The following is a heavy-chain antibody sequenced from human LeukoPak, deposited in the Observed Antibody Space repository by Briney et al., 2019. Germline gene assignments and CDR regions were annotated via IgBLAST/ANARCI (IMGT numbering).Heavy chain of an antibody. CDR3: AKRGVVIRAVIIVGFHKEAYYFDY. CDR1: GITLSNYG. CDR2: ISDGGGSR. Sequence: GGSLILSCAVSGITLSNYGMSWVRQAPGKGLEWVAGISDGGGSRIYADSVKGRFTISRDNPKNTLYLQMNSLRAEDTAVYFCAKRGVVIRAVIIVGFHKEAYYFDYWGQGALVTVSS. D-gene: IGHD3-10*01. V-gene: IGHV3-23*01. J-gene: IGHJ4*02.